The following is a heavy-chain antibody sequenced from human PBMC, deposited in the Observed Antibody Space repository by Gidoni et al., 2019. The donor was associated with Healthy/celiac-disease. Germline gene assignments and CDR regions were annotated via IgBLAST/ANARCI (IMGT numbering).Heavy chain of an antibody. CDR3: ARELVAAIRYYYGMDV. CDR2: IIPILGIA. CDR1: GGTFSSYT. V-gene: IGHV1-69*08. Sequence: QVQRVQSGAAVKKPGSSVKVSCTASGGTFSSYTISWVRPAPGQGLEWMGRIIPILGIANDAQKFQGRVTITADKSTSTAYMELSSLRSEDTAVYYCARELVAAIRYYYGMDVWGQGTTVTVSS. J-gene: IGHJ6*02. D-gene: IGHD5-12*01.